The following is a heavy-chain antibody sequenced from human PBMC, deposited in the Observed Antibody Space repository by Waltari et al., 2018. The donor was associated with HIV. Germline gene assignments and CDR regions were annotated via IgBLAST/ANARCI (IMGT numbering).Heavy chain of an antibody. J-gene: IGHJ3*02. CDR3: ARLQGWELIGSAAFDI. V-gene: IGHV4-39*01. Sequence: QMQLQESGPGLVKPSETLSPTCTVSGGSIGSSSHFWGWIRQPPGKGLEWIGTLFYSGSTDYNPSLKSRVTISVDTSKNQFSLKMSSVTAADTAVYYCARLQGWELIGSAAFDIWGQGTMVTVSS. CDR1: GGSIGSSSHF. CDR2: LFYSGST. D-gene: IGHD1-26*01.